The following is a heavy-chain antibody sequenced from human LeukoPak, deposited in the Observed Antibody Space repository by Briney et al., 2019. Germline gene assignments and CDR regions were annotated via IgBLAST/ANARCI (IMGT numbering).Heavy chain of an antibody. Sequence: GGSLRLSCAASGFTFSTFAMIWVRQPPGKGLEWVSSISSSSSYIYYADSVKGRFTISRDNAKNSLYLQMNSLRAEDTAVYYCARDLVRGVIDDYWGQGTLVTVSS. CDR1: GFTFSTFA. CDR3: ARDLVRGVIDDY. CDR2: ISSSSSYI. J-gene: IGHJ4*02. V-gene: IGHV3-21*01. D-gene: IGHD3-10*01.